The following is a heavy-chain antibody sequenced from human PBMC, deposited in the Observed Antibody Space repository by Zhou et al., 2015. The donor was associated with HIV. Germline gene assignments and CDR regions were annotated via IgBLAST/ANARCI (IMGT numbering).Heavy chain of an antibody. CDR3: ARVGSSSIFGVRTGTSYYYYGMDV. Sequence: QVQLVQSGAEVKKPGSSVKVSCKASGGTFSSYAISWVRQAPGQGLEWMGGIIPIFGTANYAQKFQGRVTITADESTSTAYMELSSLRSEDTAVYYCARVGSSSIFGVRTGTSYYYYGMDVWGQGTTVTVSS. D-gene: IGHD3-3*01. CDR2: IIPIFGTA. J-gene: IGHJ6*02. CDR1: GGTFSSYA. V-gene: IGHV1-69*01.